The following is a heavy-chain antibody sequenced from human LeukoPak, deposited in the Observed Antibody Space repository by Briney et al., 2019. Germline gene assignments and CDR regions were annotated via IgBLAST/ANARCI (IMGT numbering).Heavy chain of an antibody. J-gene: IGHJ4*02. V-gene: IGHV4-30-2*01. D-gene: IGHD6-13*01. CDR3: ARGIGIAAARIDY. CDR2: IYHSGST. CDR1: GGSISSGGYY. Sequence: SETLSLTCTVSGGSISSGGYYWSWIRQPPGKGLVWIGYIYHSGSTYYNPSLKSRVTISVDRSKNQFSLKLSSVTAADTAVYYCARGIGIAAARIDYWGQGTLVTVSS.